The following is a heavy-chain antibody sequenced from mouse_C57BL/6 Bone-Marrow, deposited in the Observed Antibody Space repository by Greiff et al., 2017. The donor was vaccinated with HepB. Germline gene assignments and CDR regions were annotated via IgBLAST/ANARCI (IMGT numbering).Heavy chain of an antibody. Sequence: EVQLQQSGPELVKPGASVKISCKASGYTFTDYYMNWVKQSHGKSLEWIGDINPNNGGTSYNQKFKGKATLTVDKSSSTAYMELRSLTSEDSAVYYCARWALLRDWYFDVWGTGTTVTVSS. D-gene: IGHD1-1*01. CDR2: INPNNGGT. CDR3: ARWALLRDWYFDV. V-gene: IGHV1-26*01. J-gene: IGHJ1*03. CDR1: GYTFTDYY.